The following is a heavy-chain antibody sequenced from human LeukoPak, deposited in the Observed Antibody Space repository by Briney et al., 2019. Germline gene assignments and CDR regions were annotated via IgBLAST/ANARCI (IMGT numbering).Heavy chain of an antibody. CDR3: ARDQLYSSGRICNFAY. J-gene: IGHJ4*01. Sequence: GGSLRLSCAASGFTFRSYWMHWVRQAPGKGLVWVSRIKSDGSSIAYAESVKGRFTTSRDNAKNTLYLQMDSLRAEDTAVYYCARDQLYSSGRICNFAYWERRTLVTVSS. V-gene: IGHV3-74*01. CDR1: GFTFRSYW. CDR2: IKSDGSSI. D-gene: IGHD2-15*01.